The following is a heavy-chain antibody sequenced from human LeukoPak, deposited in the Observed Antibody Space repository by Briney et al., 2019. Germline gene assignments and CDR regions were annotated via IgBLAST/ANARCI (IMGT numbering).Heavy chain of an antibody. CDR1: GGSISSSSYY. Sequence: SETLSLTCTVSGGSISSSSYYWGWIRQPPGKGLEWIGEINHSGSTNYNPSLKSRVTISVDTSKNQFSLKLSSVTAADTAVYYCARAPLASPSNPYYDFWSGPHYYYYYYMDVWGKETTVTVSS. V-gene: IGHV4-39*07. CDR2: INHSGST. CDR3: ARAPLASPSNPYYDFWSGPHYYYYYYMDV. D-gene: IGHD3-3*01. J-gene: IGHJ6*03.